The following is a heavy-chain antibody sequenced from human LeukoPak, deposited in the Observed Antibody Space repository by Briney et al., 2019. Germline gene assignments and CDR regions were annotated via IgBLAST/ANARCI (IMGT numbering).Heavy chain of an antibody. D-gene: IGHD5-12*01. CDR2: IKQDGSEK. V-gene: IGHV3-7*03. CDR3: AKEGKWRAFDI. CDR1: GFTFSSYW. Sequence: SGGSLRLSCAASGFTFSSYWMSWVRQAPGKGLEWVANIKQDGSEKYYVDSVKGRFTISRDNAKNSLYLQMNSLRAEDMALYYCAKEGKWRAFDIWGQGTMVTVSS. J-gene: IGHJ3*02.